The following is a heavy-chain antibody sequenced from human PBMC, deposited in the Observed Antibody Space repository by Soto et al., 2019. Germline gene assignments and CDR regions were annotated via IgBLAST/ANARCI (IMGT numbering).Heavy chain of an antibody. CDR2: INQDGGGT. D-gene: IGHD6-19*01. V-gene: IGHV3-7*03. CDR1: GFTFISSF. J-gene: IGHJ4*02. CDR3: ARYFRGSGRYFFDY. Sequence: EVQLVESGGGLVQPGGSLRLSCVASGFTFISSFMGWVRQAPGKGLEWVANINQDGGGTYYVDSVEGRFTISRDNAKDSLYLQMNSLRGVDTAVYYCARYFRGSGRYFFDYWGQGTLVTVSS.